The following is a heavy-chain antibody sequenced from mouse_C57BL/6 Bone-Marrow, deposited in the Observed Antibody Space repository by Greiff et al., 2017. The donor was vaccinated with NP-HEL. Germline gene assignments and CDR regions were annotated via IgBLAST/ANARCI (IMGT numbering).Heavy chain of an antibody. CDR1: GYAFSSYW. CDR2: IYPGDGDT. J-gene: IGHJ3*01. D-gene: IGHD1-1*01. Sequence: VKLMESGAELVKPGASVKISCKASGYAFSSYWMNWVKQRPGKGLEWIGQIYPGDGDTNYNGKFKGKATLTADKSSSTAYMQLSSLTSEDSAVYFCARDYGSSYFAYWGQGTLVTVSA. V-gene: IGHV1-80*01. CDR3: ARDYGSSYFAY.